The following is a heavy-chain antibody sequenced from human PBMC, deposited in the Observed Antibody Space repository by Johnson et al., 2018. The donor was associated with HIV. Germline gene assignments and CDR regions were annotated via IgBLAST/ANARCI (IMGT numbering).Heavy chain of an antibody. CDR3: ARNGDGYTPDAFDI. Sequence: EVQLVESGGGVVQPGRSLRLSCAASGLKFDDYGMSWVRQAPGKGPECVSYMSTSGSPSYYVASVKGRFTISRDNSKNTLYLQMNSLRAEDTAVYYCARNGDGYTPDAFDIWGQGTMVIVSS. V-gene: IGHV3-48*01. D-gene: IGHD5-24*01. CDR2: MSTSGSPS. CDR1: GLKFDDYG. J-gene: IGHJ3*02.